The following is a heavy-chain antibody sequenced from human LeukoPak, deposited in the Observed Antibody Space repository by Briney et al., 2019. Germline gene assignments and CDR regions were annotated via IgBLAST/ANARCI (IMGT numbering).Heavy chain of an antibody. Sequence: GGSLRLPCEASVFTFRSYLMHWVRQAPTKRLVWVSRIAIDGSTIYADAVTGRFTISRDNANDTVSLQIHSQRVEHTARYDCIGSGGWPGYWGQGTLVTVSS. D-gene: IGHD6-19*01. CDR1: VFTFRSYL. CDR2: IAIDGST. CDR3: IGSGGWPGY. J-gene: IGHJ4*02. V-gene: IGHV3-74*01.